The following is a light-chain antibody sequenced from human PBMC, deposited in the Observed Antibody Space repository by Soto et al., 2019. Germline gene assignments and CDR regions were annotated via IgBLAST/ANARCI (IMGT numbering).Light chain of an antibody. J-gene: IGKJ1*01. CDR2: AAS. V-gene: IGKV1-39*01. Sequence: DIQLTHFPSSLSESIVDSVPIICRESQTIFGYLNWYQQKPGKAPRLLINAASNLQSGVPSRFRGSGSETDFTLTITSLQPEDFATYYCQQSYTTPRTFGQGTKVEIQ. CDR1: QTIFGY. CDR3: QQSYTTPRT.